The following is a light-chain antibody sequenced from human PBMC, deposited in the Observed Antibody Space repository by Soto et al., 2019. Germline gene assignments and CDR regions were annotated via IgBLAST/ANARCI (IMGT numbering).Light chain of an antibody. CDR2: AVS. J-gene: IGLJ3*02. CDR1: SSDVGSYNL. CDR3: CSYAGSSTFEV. Sequence: QSALTQPASVSGSPGQSITISCTGTSSDVGSYNLVSWYQQYPGKAPKLMIYAVSKRPSGVSNRFSGSKSGNTASLTISGLQAEDEADYYCCSYAGSSTFEVFGGGTKLTVL. V-gene: IGLV2-23*02.